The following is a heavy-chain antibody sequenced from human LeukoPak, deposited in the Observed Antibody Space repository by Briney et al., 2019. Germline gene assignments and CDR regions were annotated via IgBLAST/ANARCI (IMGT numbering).Heavy chain of an antibody. J-gene: IGHJ3*02. Sequence: GGSLRLSCAASGFTFSDCYMSWIRQAPGKGLEWVSYISSSGSTIYYADSVKGRFTISRDNAKNSLYLQMNSLRAEDTAVYYCARGSIVGATDAFDIWGQGTMVTVSS. CDR3: ARGSIVGATDAFDI. CDR1: GFTFSDCY. CDR2: ISSSGSTI. V-gene: IGHV3-11*01. D-gene: IGHD1-26*01.